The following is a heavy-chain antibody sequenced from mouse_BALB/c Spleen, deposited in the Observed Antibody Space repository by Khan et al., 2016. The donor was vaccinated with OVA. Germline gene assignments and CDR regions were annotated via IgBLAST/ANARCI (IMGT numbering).Heavy chain of an antibody. CDR1: GYTFTNYV. CDR2: INPYNGGT. Sequence: VRLQQSGPELVKPGASVKMSCKASGYTFTNYVLHWVKQKPGQGLEWIGYINPYNGGTKYNEKFKGKATLASDKSSITAYMELSSLTSEDSAVDYCARGNWQSYYFDYWGQGTTLTLSS. CDR3: ARGNWQSYYFDY. D-gene: IGHD4-1*01. J-gene: IGHJ2*01. V-gene: IGHV1S136*01.